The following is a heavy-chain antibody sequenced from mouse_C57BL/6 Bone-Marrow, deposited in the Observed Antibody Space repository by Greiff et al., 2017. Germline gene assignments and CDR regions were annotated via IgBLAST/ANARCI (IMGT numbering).Heavy chain of an antibody. CDR2: IWGVGST. CDR1: GFSLTSYG. V-gene: IGHV2-6*01. Sequence: VKVVESGPGLVAPSQSLSITCTVSGFSLTSYGVDWVRQSPGKGLEWLGVIWGVGSTNYNSALKSRLSISKDNSKSQVFLKMNSLQTDDTAMYXCARVEITTVGGAMDYWGQETSGTVSS. J-gene: IGHJ4*01. CDR3: ARVEITTVGGAMDY. D-gene: IGHD1-1*01.